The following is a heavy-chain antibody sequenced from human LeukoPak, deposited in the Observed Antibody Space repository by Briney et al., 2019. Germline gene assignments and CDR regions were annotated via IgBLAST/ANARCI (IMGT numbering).Heavy chain of an antibody. CDR3: ARGPVIMVGATLDY. CDR1: GFTFSSYA. D-gene: IGHD1-26*01. CDR2: ISYDGSNK. V-gene: IGHV3-30*14. Sequence: GGSLRLSCAASGFTFSSYAMHWVRQAPGKGLEWVAVISYDGSNKYYADSVKGRFTISRDNSKNTLYLQMNSLRAEDTAVYYCARGPVIMVGATLDYWGQGTLVTVSS. J-gene: IGHJ4*02.